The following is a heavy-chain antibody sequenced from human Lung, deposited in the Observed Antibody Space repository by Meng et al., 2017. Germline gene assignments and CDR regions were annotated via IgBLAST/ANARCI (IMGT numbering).Heavy chain of an antibody. CDR1: GFTLSDYS. CDR2: ISESGNYR. J-gene: IGHJ4*02. V-gene: IGHV3-21*01. D-gene: IGHD3-10*01. CDR3: ARGDGSGSLFEN. Sequence: EVQLVESGGGLVKPWGSLSLSCAASGFTLSDYSMNWVRRAPGKGLEWVSSISESGNYRYYADSVKGRFTVTRDNAKNSLYLQMNSLRAEDTAVYYCARGDGSGSLFENWGQGTLVTVSS.